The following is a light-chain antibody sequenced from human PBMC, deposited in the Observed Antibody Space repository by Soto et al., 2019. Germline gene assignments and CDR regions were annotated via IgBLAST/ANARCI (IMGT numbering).Light chain of an antibody. J-gene: IGKJ5*01. CDR2: DAS. V-gene: IGKV3-11*01. CDR1: QSVSSY. Sequence: EIVLAQSPVTLSFSPGERATLSCRASQSVSSYLAWYQQKPGQAPRLLIYDASNRATGIPARFSGSGSGTDFTLTISSLEPEDLAVYYCQQRKNWQVTFGQGTRLEIK. CDR3: QQRKNWQVT.